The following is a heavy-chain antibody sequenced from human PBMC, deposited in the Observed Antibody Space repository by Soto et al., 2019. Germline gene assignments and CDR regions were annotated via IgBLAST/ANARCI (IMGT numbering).Heavy chain of an antibody. CDR1: GGSISSSNW. CDR3: ARVGVASSGWYSFDY. D-gene: IGHD6-19*01. J-gene: IGHJ4*02. Sequence: SETLSLTCAVSGGSISSSNWWSWVRQPPGKGLEWIGEIYHSGSTNYNPSLKSRVTISVDKSKNQFSLKLSSVTAADTAVYYCARVGVASSGWYSFDYWGQGTLVPVS. V-gene: IGHV4-4*02. CDR2: IYHSGST.